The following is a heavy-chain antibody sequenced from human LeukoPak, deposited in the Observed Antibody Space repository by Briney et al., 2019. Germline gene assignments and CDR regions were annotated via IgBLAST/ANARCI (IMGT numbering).Heavy chain of an antibody. Sequence: ASVKVSCKASGGTFSSYAISWVRQAPGQGLEWMGWISAYNGNTNYAQKLQGRVTMTTDTSTSTAYMELRSLRSDDTAVYYCARDYDFWSGQLGFDYWGQRTLVTVSS. CDR1: GGTFSSYA. V-gene: IGHV1-18*01. CDR3: ARDYDFWSGQLGFDY. J-gene: IGHJ4*02. D-gene: IGHD3-3*01. CDR2: ISAYNGNT.